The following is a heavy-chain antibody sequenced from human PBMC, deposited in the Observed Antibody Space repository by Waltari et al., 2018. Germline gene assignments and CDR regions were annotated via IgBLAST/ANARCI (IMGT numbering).Heavy chain of an antibody. V-gene: IGHV3-33*01. CDR3: ARGALAGRFFDF. D-gene: IGHD6-19*01. CDR2: VWYYGINK. CDR1: GFTFNRYV. Sequence: QGLLVESGGRVVQPGRSLRLSCAASGFTFNRYVMQWVRQAPGKGRVGVEVVWYYGINKYYADSVKGRFTISRDNSENTLYLQMNSLGVDDTATYYCARGALAGRFFDFWGQGTLVTVSS. J-gene: IGHJ4*02.